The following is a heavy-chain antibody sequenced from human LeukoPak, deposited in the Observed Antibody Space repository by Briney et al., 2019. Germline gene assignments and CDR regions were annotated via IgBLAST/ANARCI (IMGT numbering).Heavy chain of an antibody. J-gene: IGHJ4*02. CDR2: FSGSGGST. CDR1: VFTFSSYA. Sequence: GGSLRLSCAASVFTFSSYAMSWVRQAPGKVLEWVSAFSGSGGSTYYADSVKGRFTISRDNSKNTLYLQMNSLRAEDTAVYYCAKDTGYSSGWYDYWGQGTLVTVSS. V-gene: IGHV3-23*01. CDR3: AKDTGYSSGWYDY. D-gene: IGHD6-19*01.